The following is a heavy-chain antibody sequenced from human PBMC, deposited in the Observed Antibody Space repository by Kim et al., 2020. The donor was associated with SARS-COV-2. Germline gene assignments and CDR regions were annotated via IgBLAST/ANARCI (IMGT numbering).Heavy chain of an antibody. D-gene: IGHD6-13*01. V-gene: IGHV1-8*01. CDR3: ARETDSSSWYLGYYYYCMDV. J-gene: IGHJ6*02. CDR1: GYTFTSYD. Sequence: ASVKVSCKASGYTFTSYDINWVRQATGQGLEWMGWMNPNSGNTGYAQKFQGRVTMTRNTSISTAYMELSSLRSEDTAVYYCARETDSSSWYLGYYYYCMDVWGQGTTVTVSS. CDR2: MNPNSGNT.